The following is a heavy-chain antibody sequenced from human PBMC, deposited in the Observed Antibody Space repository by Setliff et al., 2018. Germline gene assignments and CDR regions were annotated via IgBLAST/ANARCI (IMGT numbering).Heavy chain of an antibody. CDR3: SRLVRYCSKTTCQTASGAEV. J-gene: IGHJ4*02. V-gene: IGHV1-69*05. D-gene: IGHD2-8*01. CDR2: IIPLLETA. Sequence: GASVKVSCKASGDTFSTYALSWVRQAPGQGLEWVGGIIPLLETAKYAQKFHGRVTMTTDTSTTTAYMELRGLSSDDTAVYYCSRLVRYCSKTTCQTASGAEVWGQGTLVTVSS. CDR1: GDTFSTYA.